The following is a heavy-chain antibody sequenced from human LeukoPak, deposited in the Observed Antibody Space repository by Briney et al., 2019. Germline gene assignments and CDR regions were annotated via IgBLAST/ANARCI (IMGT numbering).Heavy chain of an antibody. CDR3: TRVLAGRSGLMDV. CDR2: ISPDGTTT. CDR1: GFTFSGYW. J-gene: IGHJ6*02. Sequence: QTGGSLRLSCAASGFTFSGYWMHWVRQAPGKGLVWVSRISPDGTTTNYADSAEGRFTISRDNAKNTLYLQMNGLRDEDAAVYYCTRVLAGRSGLMDVWGRGTAITVPS. D-gene: IGHD2-8*02. V-gene: IGHV3-74*01.